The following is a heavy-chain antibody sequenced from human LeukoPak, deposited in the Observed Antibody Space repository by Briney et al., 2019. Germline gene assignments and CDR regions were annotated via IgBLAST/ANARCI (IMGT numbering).Heavy chain of an antibody. Sequence: GGSLRLSCAASGFTPRSYWMSWVRHAPRKGREWVANTKKDGSEKYYVDSVKGRFTMSRDNAKNSLYLQMISLRVEDTAVYYCARDSYEYDFWSEDYYYMDVWGKGTTVTVSS. CDR2: TKKDGSEK. D-gene: IGHD3-3*01. CDR1: GFTPRSYW. V-gene: IGHV3-7*01. CDR3: ARDSYEYDFWSEDYYYMDV. J-gene: IGHJ6*03.